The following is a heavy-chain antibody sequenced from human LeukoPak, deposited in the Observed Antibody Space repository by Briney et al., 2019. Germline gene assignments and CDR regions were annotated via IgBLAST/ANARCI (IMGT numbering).Heavy chain of an antibody. Sequence: ASVKVSCKASGYTFTSYYMHWVRQAPGQGLEWMGIINPSGGSTSYAQKFQGRVAMTRDTSTSTVYMELSSLRSEDTAVYYCARDRYCSGGSCQYFDYWGQGTLVTVSS. CDR1: GYTFTSYY. D-gene: IGHD2-15*01. J-gene: IGHJ4*02. CDR2: INPSGGST. CDR3: ARDRYCSGGSCQYFDY. V-gene: IGHV1-46*01.